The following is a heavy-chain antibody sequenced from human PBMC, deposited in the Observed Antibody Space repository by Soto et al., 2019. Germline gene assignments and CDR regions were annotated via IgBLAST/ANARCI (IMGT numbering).Heavy chain of an antibody. D-gene: IGHD6-6*01. V-gene: IGHV1-46*03. Sequence: QVQLVQPGAEVKKPGASVKFSCKAFGYIFTNFYIHWGRQAPGQGLEWIGIINPNGGSTNYAPNFQGRVTMTRDTSTSTVYMDLSSLRSEDTAVYYCTRGLASGDYWGQGTLITVSS. CDR2: INPNGGST. J-gene: IGHJ4*02. CDR1: GYIFTNFY. CDR3: TRGLASGDY.